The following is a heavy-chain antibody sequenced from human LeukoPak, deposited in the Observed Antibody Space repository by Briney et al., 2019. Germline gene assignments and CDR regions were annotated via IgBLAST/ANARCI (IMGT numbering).Heavy chain of an antibody. J-gene: IGHJ4*02. Sequence: AGGSLRLSCAASGFTFSSYAMHWVRQAPGKGLEWVAVISYDGSNKYYADSVKGRFTISRDNSKNTLYLQMNSLRAEDTAVYYCARKKGSVLDYWGQGTLVTVSS. CDR3: ARKKGSVLDY. CDR1: GFTFSSYA. CDR2: ISYDGSNK. D-gene: IGHD3-10*01. V-gene: IGHV3-30-3*01.